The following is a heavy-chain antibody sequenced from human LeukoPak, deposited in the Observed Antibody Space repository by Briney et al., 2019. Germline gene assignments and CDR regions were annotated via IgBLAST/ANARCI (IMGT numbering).Heavy chain of an antibody. V-gene: IGHV3-66*01. D-gene: IGHD4-17*01. CDR3: ARGIPVTHYYYYGMDV. CDR2: IYSGGST. Sequence: GGSLRLSCAASGFTVSSNYMSWVRQAPGKGLEWVSVIYSGGSTYYADSVKGRFTISRDNSKNTLYLQMNSLRAEDTAVYYCARGIPVTHYYYYGMDVWGQGTTVTVSS. J-gene: IGHJ6*02. CDR1: GFTVSSNY.